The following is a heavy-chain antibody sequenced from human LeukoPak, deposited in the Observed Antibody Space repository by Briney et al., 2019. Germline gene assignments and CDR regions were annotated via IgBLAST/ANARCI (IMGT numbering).Heavy chain of an antibody. CDR3: ARSGDRRQYNWFDP. V-gene: IGHV4-38-2*02. CDR2: TYHGGTT. D-gene: IGHD4-17*01. CDR1: GYSISSGYL. J-gene: IGHJ5*02. Sequence: SETLSLTCTVSGYSISSGYLWGWIRQPPGKGLEWIGSTYHGGTTYSNPSLKSRVTISVDTSKNQFSLKLSSVTAADTAVYYCARSGDRRQYNWFDPWGQGTLVTVSS.